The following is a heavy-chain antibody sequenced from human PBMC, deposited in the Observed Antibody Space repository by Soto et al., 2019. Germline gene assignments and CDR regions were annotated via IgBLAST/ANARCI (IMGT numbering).Heavy chain of an antibody. D-gene: IGHD4-4*01. J-gene: IGHJ4*02. CDR3: TRGIYSNHY. CDR2: IKQDGSEK. Sequence: EVQLVESGGGLVQPGGSLRLSCAASGFTFSRYWLTWVRQAPGKGLEWVANIKQDGSEKSYVDSVKGRFTISRDNAKNSLYLQMNSLRAEDTAVYYCTRGIYSNHYWGQGTLVTVSS. CDR1: GFTFSRYW. V-gene: IGHV3-7*04.